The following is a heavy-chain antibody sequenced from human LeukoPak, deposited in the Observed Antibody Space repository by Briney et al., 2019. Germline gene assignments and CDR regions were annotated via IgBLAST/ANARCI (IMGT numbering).Heavy chain of an antibody. CDR1: GFTVSSNY. CDR2: IYSGGST. J-gene: IGHJ5*02. V-gene: IGHV3-53*01. Sequence: PGGSLRLSCAASGFTVSSNYMSWVRQAPGKGLEWVSVIYSGGSTYYADSVKGRFTISRDNSKNTLYLQMNSLRAEDTAAYYCARDQAIYYGSGSYYAWGQGTLVTVSS. CDR3: ARDQAIYYGSGSYYA. D-gene: IGHD3-10*01.